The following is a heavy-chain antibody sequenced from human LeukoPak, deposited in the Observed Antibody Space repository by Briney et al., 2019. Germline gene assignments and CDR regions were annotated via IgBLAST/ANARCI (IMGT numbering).Heavy chain of an antibody. CDR3: TTLQGTMVRGVIITHFDY. V-gene: IGHV3-15*01. Sequence: PGGSLRLSCAASGFTFSNAWMSWVRQAPGKGLEWVGRIKSKTDGGTTDYAAPVEGRFTISRDDSKNTLYLQMNSLKTEDTAVYYCTTLQGTMVRGVIITHFDYWGQGTLVTVSS. J-gene: IGHJ4*02. D-gene: IGHD3-10*01. CDR1: GFTFSNAW. CDR2: IKSKTDGGTT.